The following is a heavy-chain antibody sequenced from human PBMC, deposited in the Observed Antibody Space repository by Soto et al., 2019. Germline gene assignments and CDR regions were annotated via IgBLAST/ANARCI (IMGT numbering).Heavy chain of an antibody. Sequence: QVQLVQSGGEVKKPGASVKVSCKASGYTFTSYGITWVRQAPGQGLEWMGWSSTYNGVTKYAQKFQDRVTMTTDTSTSTAYMELRCLRSDDTAVYYCARGPRSGYCSGGSCHYFDYWGQGTLVTVSS. CDR3: ARGPRSGYCSGGSCHYFDY. V-gene: IGHV1-18*01. D-gene: IGHD2-15*01. CDR2: SSTYNGVT. CDR1: GYTFTSYG. J-gene: IGHJ4*02.